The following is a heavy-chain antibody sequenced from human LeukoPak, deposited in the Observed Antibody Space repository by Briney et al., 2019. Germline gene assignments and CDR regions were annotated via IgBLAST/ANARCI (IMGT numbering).Heavy chain of an antibody. V-gene: IGHV4-4*07. J-gene: IGHJ4*02. Sequence: SDTLSLTCTVSGRSISSYYWSWTRHPAGKGLEWIGRIYTSGSTNYNPSLKSPVTISVDNSKNQFSLKLSSVTAADTAVYYCASDTVTSDYWGQGTLVTVSS. CDR1: GRSISSYY. CDR2: IYTSGST. D-gene: IGHD4-17*01. CDR3: ASDTVTSDY.